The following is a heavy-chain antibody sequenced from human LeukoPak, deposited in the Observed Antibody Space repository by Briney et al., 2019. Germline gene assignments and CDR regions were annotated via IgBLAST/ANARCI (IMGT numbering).Heavy chain of an antibody. J-gene: IGHJ4*02. Sequence: GASVKVSCKASGYTFTGYYMHWVRQAPGQGLEWMGWINPNSGGTNYAQKFQGWVTMTRDTSISTAHMELSRLRSDDTAVYYCARGGILRELPGNTIGNPIDYWGQGTLVTVSS. CDR1: GYTFTGYY. CDR3: ARGGILRELPGNTIGNPIDY. CDR2: INPNSGGT. V-gene: IGHV1-2*04. D-gene: IGHD1-26*01.